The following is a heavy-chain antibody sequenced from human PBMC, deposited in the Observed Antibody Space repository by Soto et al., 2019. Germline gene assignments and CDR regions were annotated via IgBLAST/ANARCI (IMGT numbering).Heavy chain of an antibody. J-gene: IGHJ4*02. CDR2: INPNSGGT. CDR1: GYTFTGYY. CDR3: ARSEQIAAAGPFDY. Sequence: ASVNVSCKASGYTFTGYYIHWVRQAPGQGLEWMGWINPNSGGTNYAQKFQGWVTMTRDTSISTAYMELSRLRSDDTAVYYCARSEQIAAAGPFDYWGQGTLVTVSS. D-gene: IGHD6-13*01. V-gene: IGHV1-2*04.